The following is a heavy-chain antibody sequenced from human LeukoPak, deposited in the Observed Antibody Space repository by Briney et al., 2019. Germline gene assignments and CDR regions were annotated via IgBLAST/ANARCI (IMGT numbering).Heavy chain of an antibody. J-gene: IGHJ4*02. CDR3: ARDGSITMIVVVSFDY. Sequence: SETLSLTCTVSGYSISSGYYWGWIRQPPGKGLEWIGSIYHSGSTYYNPSLKSRDTISVDTYKNQFSLKLTSGTAADTAVYYCARDGSITMIVVVSFDYWGQGTLVTVSS. CDR1: GYSISSGYY. CDR2: IYHSGST. D-gene: IGHD3-22*01. V-gene: IGHV4-38-2*02.